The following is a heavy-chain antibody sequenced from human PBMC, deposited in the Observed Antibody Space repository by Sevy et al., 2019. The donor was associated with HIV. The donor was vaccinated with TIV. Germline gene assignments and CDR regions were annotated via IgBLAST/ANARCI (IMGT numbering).Heavy chain of an antibody. Sequence: GGSLRLSCAASGFTFNSYFMNWVRQTPGKGLEWVAVISYDGSSKYYAESVKGRFTISRDNSKNTLYLQISSLRAEDTAVYYCAKESGSYYDFWSGHDAFDIWGQGTMVTVSS. D-gene: IGHD3-3*01. CDR3: AKESGSYYDFWSGHDAFDI. V-gene: IGHV3-30*18. CDR2: ISYDGSSK. CDR1: GFTFNSYF. J-gene: IGHJ3*02.